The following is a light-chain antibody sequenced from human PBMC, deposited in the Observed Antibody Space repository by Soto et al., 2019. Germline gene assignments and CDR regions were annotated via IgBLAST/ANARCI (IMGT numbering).Light chain of an antibody. Sequence: TRLTKSPSTVSSSEGDSVTITCRASQSISSWLAWYQQKPGKAPKLLIFDASSLENGVPSRFSGSGSGTEFTLTISSLQPDDFAVYYCQQYGSSSWTFGQGTKV. CDR1: QSISSW. CDR2: DAS. V-gene: IGKV1-5*01. CDR3: QQYGSSSWT. J-gene: IGKJ1*01.